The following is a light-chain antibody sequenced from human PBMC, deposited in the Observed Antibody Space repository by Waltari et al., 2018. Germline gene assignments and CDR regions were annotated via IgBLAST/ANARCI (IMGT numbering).Light chain of an antibody. Sequence: QSVLTQRASVSGSPGQSITISCTGTTSDIGSYEYVSWYQQHPGKVPKVIIYEVSQRPFGGSNRLAASKSGNSASLTISGLQAEDEADYYCSSATSSGTVVVGGGTRLTVL. CDR3: SSATSSGTVV. CDR2: EVS. V-gene: IGLV2-14*01. J-gene: IGLJ2*01. CDR1: TSDIGSYEY.